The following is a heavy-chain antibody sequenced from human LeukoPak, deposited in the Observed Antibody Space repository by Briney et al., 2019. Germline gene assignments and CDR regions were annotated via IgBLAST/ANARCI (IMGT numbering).Heavy chain of an antibody. Sequence: GVSLRLSCAASGFTFSSYAVSWVRQAPGKGLEWVSAISGSGGSTYYADSVKGRFTISRDNSKNTLYLQMNSLRAEDTAVYYCAKDRGIWGSYRDFDFWGQGTLVTVSS. CDR1: GFTFSSYA. D-gene: IGHD3-16*02. CDR3: AKDRGIWGSYRDFDF. CDR2: ISGSGGST. V-gene: IGHV3-23*01. J-gene: IGHJ4*02.